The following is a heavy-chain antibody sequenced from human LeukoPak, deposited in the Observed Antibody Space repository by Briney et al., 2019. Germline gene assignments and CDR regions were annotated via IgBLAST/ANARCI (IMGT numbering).Heavy chain of an antibody. Sequence: PSETLSLTCTVSGGSISNYYWSWIGQPPGKGLEWIGYIYYSGSTNYNPSLKSRVTISVDTSKNQFSLKLSSVTAADTAVYYCARWDSRGWRESDYWGQGTLVTVSS. CDR1: GGSISNYY. J-gene: IGHJ4*02. CDR3: ARWDSRGWRESDY. D-gene: IGHD6-19*01. V-gene: IGHV4-59*01. CDR2: IYYSGST.